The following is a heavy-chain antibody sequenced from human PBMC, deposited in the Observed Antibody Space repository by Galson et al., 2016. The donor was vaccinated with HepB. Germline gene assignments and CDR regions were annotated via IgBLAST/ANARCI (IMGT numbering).Heavy chain of an antibody. CDR2: IIPIFGTT. V-gene: IGHV1-69*05. D-gene: IGHD4-23*01. CDR1: GGTFSNSA. CDR3: ARSVESKVVTDGFAYQYGMDV. J-gene: IGHJ6*02. Sequence: SVKVSCKASGGTFSNSAISWVRQAPGQGLEWMGGIIPIFGTTNYAQNFEGRLTITTDESTRTAYMELSGLKTEDTAVYYCARSVESKVVTDGFAYQYGMDVWGQGTTVTVSS.